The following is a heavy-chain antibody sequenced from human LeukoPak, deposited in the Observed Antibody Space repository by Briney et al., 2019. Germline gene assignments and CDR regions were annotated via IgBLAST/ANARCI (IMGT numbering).Heavy chain of an antibody. D-gene: IGHD4-23*01. CDR3: AKDRYGGNSVIFSEYFQH. Sequence: GRSLRLSCAASGFTFSSYGMHWVRQAPGKGLEWVAVISYDGSNKYYADSVKGRFTISRDNSKNTLYLQMNSLRAEDTAVYYCAKDRYGGNSVIFSEYFQHWGQGTLVTVSS. J-gene: IGHJ1*01. V-gene: IGHV3-30*18. CDR1: GFTFSSYG. CDR2: ISYDGSNK.